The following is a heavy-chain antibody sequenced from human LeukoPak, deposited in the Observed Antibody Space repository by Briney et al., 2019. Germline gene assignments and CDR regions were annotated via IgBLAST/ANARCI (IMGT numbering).Heavy chain of an antibody. J-gene: IGHJ3*02. CDR1: GGSISSSSYY. Sequence: SETLSLTCTVSGGSISSSSYYWGWIRQPPGKGLEWIGSIYYSGSTYYNPSLKSRVTISVDTSKNQFSLKLNSVTAADTAVYFCARGPYSYDSSGAFDIWGQGTMVTVSS. V-gene: IGHV4-39*07. CDR2: IYYSGST. D-gene: IGHD3-22*01. CDR3: ARGPYSYDSSGAFDI.